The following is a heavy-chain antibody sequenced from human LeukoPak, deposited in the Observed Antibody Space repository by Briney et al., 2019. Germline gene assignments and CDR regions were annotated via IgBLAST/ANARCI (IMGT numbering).Heavy chain of an antibody. J-gene: IGHJ3*02. V-gene: IGHV4-39*07. D-gene: IGHD7-27*01. Sequence: KPSETLSLTCTVSGGSISSSSYYWGRIRQPPGKGLEWIGSIYYSGSTYYNPSLKSRVTISVDTSKNQFSLKLSSVTAAHSAAYYCARDSLLGAFDIWGQGTMVTVSS. CDR1: GGSISSSSYY. CDR2: IYYSGST. CDR3: ARDSLLGAFDI.